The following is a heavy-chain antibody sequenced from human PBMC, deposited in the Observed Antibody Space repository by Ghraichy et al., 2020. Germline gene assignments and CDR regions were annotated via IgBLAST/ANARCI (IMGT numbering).Heavy chain of an antibody. D-gene: IGHD2-2*01. J-gene: IGHJ4*02. V-gene: IGHV3-15*01. Sequence: LSLTCATSGFTFSLSWMSWVRQAPGKGLEWVGRIKSETDGGTTDYASPVKGRFTISRDDSKNILYLQMNSLKTEDTAVYYCTTDPSCSSSGCYWADYWSEGTLVTVSS. CDR3: TTDPSCSSSGCYWADY. CDR2: IKSETDGGTT. CDR1: GFTFSLSW.